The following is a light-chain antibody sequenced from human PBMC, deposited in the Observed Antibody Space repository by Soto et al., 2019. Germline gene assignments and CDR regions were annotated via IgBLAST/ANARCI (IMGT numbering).Light chain of an antibody. Sequence: EIVLTQSPGTLSLSPGERATLSCRASQSVSSSYLAWYQQKPGQAPRLLIYGASSGATGIPDRFSGSGSGTDFTLTINRLEPEDFAVYYCQQFSSYPLTFGGGTKVDIK. J-gene: IGKJ4*01. CDR2: GAS. CDR3: QQFSSYPLT. V-gene: IGKV3-20*01. CDR1: QSVSSSY.